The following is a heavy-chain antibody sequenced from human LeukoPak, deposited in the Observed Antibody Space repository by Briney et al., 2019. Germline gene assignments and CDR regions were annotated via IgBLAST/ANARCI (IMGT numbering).Heavy chain of an antibody. CDR3: ARDRGSSWYVDY. J-gene: IGHJ4*02. CDR1: GYTFTSYY. Sequence: WASVKVSCKASGYTFTSYYIHWVRQAPGQGLEWMGWINPSSGGTEYAQKFQGRVTMTGDTSISTAYMELSRLRSDDTAVYYCARDRGSSWYVDYWGQGTLVTVSS. D-gene: IGHD6-13*01. CDR2: INPSSGGT. V-gene: IGHV1-2*02.